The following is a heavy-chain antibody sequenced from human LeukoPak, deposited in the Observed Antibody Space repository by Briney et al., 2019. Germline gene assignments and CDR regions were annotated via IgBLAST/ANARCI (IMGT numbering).Heavy chain of an antibody. CDR2: IYPGDSDT. CDR1: GYSFTTYW. Sequence: GESLKISCKGSGYSFTTYWIGWVRQMPGKGLESMGIIYPGDSDTKYSPSFQGQVTTSADRSISTAYLQWSSLKASETAMYYCASGAGIAAPGTYDAFDIWGQGTMVTVSS. V-gene: IGHV5-51*01. D-gene: IGHD6-13*01. J-gene: IGHJ3*02. CDR3: ASGAGIAAPGTYDAFDI.